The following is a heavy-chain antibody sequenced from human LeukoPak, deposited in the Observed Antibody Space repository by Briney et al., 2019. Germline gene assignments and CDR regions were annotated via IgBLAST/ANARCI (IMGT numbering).Heavy chain of an antibody. CDR1: GFTFSSYA. Sequence: GGSLRLSCAASGFTFSSYAMSWVRQAPGKGLKWVSAISGSGGSTYYADSVKGRFTISRDNSKNTLYLQMNSLRAEDTAVYYCASQDIVVVPAAMGQTGYFDYWGQGTLVTVSS. D-gene: IGHD2-2*01. J-gene: IGHJ4*02. CDR3: ASQDIVVVPAAMGQTGYFDY. V-gene: IGHV3-23*01. CDR2: ISGSGGST.